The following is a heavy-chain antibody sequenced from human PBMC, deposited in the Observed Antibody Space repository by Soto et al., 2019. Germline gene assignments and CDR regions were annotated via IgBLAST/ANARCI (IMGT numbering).Heavy chain of an antibody. CDR3: ARDPTEYCSSTSCYYYYMDV. CDR2: ISAYNGNT. Sequence: ASVKGSCKASGYTLTSYGISWVRQAPGQGLEWMGWISAYNGNTNYAQKLQGRVTMTTDTSTSTAYMELRSLRSDDTAVYYCARDPTEYCSSTSCYYYYMDVWSKGTTVTGS. D-gene: IGHD2-2*01. V-gene: IGHV1-18*01. J-gene: IGHJ6*03. CDR1: GYTLTSYG.